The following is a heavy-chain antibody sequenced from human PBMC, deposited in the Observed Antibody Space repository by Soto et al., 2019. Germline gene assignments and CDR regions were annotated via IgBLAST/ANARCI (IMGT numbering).Heavy chain of an antibody. V-gene: IGHV4-4*07. J-gene: IGHJ6*02. D-gene: IGHD3-10*02. Sequence: SETLSLTCTVSGGSISSYYWSWIRQPAGKGLEWIGRIYTSGSTNYNPSLKSRVTMSVDTSKNQFSLKLTSVTAADTALYFCARGFSMSDTSDKDRFYFYYGLNVWGQGTTVTVSS. CDR2: IYTSGST. CDR3: ARGFSMSDTSDKDRFYFYYGLNV. CDR1: GGSISSYY.